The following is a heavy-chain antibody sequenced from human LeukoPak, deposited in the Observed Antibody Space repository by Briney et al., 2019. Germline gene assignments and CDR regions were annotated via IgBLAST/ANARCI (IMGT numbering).Heavy chain of an antibody. CDR2: ISAYNGNT. CDR3: ARDQGVQLERGEPFDI. D-gene: IGHD1-1*01. CDR1: GYTFTSYV. J-gene: IGHJ3*02. Sequence: GASVKLSCKASGYTFTSYVISWVRQAPGQGLEWMGWISAYNGNTNHAQKLQGRVTMTTDTSTSTAYMELRSLRSDDTAVYYCARDQGVQLERGEPFDIWGQGTMVTVSS. V-gene: IGHV1-18*01.